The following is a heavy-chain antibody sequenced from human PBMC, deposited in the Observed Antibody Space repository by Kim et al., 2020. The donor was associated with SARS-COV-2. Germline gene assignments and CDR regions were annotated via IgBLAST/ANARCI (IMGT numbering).Heavy chain of an antibody. J-gene: IGHJ4*02. D-gene: IGHD3-22*01. CDR3: ASMGYYYDSSGYRPFDY. Sequence: SVKVSCKASGGTFSSYAISWVRQAPGQGLEWMGGIIPIFGTANYAQKFQGRVTITADKSTSTAYMELSSLRSEDTAVYYCASMGYYYDSSGYRPFDYWGQGTLVTVSS. V-gene: IGHV1-69*06. CDR2: IIPIFGTA. CDR1: GGTFSSYA.